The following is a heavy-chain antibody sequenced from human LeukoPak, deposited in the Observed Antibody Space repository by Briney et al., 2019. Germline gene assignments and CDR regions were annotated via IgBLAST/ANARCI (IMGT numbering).Heavy chain of an antibody. J-gene: IGHJ5*02. CDR1: GYTLTEVS. CDR3: ATVREAVYDRRCWFDR. D-gene: IGHD3-22*01. Sequence: ASVKVSCKVSGYTLTEVSMHWGRQAQGQGQEWMGGFDPEDGERIYAQKFQRRVPMTDHTPTDTASMQLSRLRPEDTAVYYCATVREAVYDRRCWFDRWGQGTLVTVSS. V-gene: IGHV1-24*01. CDR2: FDPEDGER.